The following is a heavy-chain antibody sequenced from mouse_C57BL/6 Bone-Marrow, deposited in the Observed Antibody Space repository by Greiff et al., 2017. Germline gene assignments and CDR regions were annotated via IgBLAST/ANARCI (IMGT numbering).Heavy chain of an antibody. D-gene: IGHD1-1*01. V-gene: IGHV1-55*01. CDR3: ARSITTVVERYFDV. Sequence: QVQLQQPGAELVKPGASVMMSCKASGYTFTSFWITWVKQRPGQGLEWLGDIYPGSGSTNYNEKFKSKATLTVDTSSSTAYMQLSSLTSEDSAVYYCARSITTVVERYFDVWGTGTTVTVSS. CDR1: GYTFTSFW. J-gene: IGHJ1*03. CDR2: IYPGSGST.